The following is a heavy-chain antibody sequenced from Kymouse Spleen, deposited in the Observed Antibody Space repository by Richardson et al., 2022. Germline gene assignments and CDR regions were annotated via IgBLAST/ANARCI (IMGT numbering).Heavy chain of an antibody. D-gene: IGHD2-2*02. CDR2: ISYDGSNK. Sequence: QVQLVESGGGVVQPGRSLRLSCAASGFTFSSYGMHWVRQAPGKGLEWVAVISYDGSNKYYADSVKGRFTISRDNSKNTLYLQMNSLRAEDTAVYYCAKDQYCSSTSCYAGYYYYYGMDVWGQGTTVTVSS. CDR1: GFTFSSYG. CDR3: AKDQYCSSTSCYAGYYYYYGMDV. J-gene: IGHJ6*02. V-gene: IGHV3-30*18.